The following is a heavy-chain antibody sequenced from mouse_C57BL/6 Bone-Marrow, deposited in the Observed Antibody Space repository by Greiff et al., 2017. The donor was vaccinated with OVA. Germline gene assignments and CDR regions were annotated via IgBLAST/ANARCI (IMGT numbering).Heavy chain of an antibody. CDR3: AGRLRGRDY. CDR1: GYTFTSYW. Sequence: QVQLKQPGAELVRPGSSVKLSCKASGYTFTSYWMDWVKQRPGQGLEWIGNIYPSDSETHYNQKFKDKATLTVDKSSSTAYMQLSSLTSEDSAVYYCAGRLRGRDYWGQGTTLTVSS. CDR2: IYPSDSET. V-gene: IGHV1-61*01. J-gene: IGHJ2*01. D-gene: IGHD2-2*01.